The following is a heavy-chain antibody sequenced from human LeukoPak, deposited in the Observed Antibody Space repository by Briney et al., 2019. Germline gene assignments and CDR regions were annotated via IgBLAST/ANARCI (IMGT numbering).Heavy chain of an antibody. Sequence: GGSLRLSCAASGFIFSNYDMHWVRQAPGKGLEWVAVIWYDGSDKHYADSVQGRFTISRDYAQNSLYLQMNSLRAEDTAVYYCARDDGGIYFTVSFVWGQGTLVTVSS. CDR1: GFIFSNYD. CDR2: IWYDGSDK. D-gene: IGHD4-23*01. J-gene: IGHJ4*02. CDR3: ARDDGGIYFTVSFV. V-gene: IGHV3-33*01.